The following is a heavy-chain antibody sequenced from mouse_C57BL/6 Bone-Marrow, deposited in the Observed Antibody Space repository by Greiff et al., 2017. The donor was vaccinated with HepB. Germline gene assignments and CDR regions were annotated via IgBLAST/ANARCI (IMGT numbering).Heavy chain of an antibody. D-gene: IGHD1-1*01. V-gene: IGHV1-63*01. CDR2: IYPGGGYT. CDR3: ARSYGSSYPYYYAMDY. CDR1: GYTFTNYW. J-gene: IGHJ4*01. Sequence: QVQLQQSGAELVRPGTSVKMSCKASGYTFTNYWIGWAKQRPGHGLEWIGDIYPGGGYTNYNEKFKGKATPTADKSSSTAYMQFSSLTSEDSAIYYCARSYGSSYPYYYAMDYWGQGTSVTVSS.